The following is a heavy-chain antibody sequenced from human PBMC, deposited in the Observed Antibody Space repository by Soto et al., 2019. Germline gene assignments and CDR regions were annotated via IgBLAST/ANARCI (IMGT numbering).Heavy chain of an antibody. CDR2: ISYDGSNK. Sequence: GGSLRLSCAASGFTFSSYGMHWVRQAPGKGLEWVAVISYDGSNKYYADSVKGRFTISRDNSKNTLYLQMNSLRAEDTAVYYCASYYDPGVYFDYWGQGTLVTVSS. CDR3: ASYYDPGVYFDY. V-gene: IGHV3-30*03. CDR1: GFTFSSYG. J-gene: IGHJ4*02. D-gene: IGHD3-16*01.